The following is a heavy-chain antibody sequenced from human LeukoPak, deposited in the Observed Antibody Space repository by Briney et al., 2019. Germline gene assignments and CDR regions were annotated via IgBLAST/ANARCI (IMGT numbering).Heavy chain of an antibody. D-gene: IGHD3-22*01. CDR2: ISYDGSNK. V-gene: IGHV3-30*03. CDR3: ARDLGQYYDTSDNWFDP. CDR1: GFTFSSYG. Sequence: PGGSLRLSCAASGFTFSSYGMHWVRQAPGKGLEWVAVISYDGSNKYYADSVKGLFTISRDNSKNTLYLQMNSLRAEDTAVYYCARDLGQYYDTSDNWFDPWGQGTLVTVSS. J-gene: IGHJ5*02.